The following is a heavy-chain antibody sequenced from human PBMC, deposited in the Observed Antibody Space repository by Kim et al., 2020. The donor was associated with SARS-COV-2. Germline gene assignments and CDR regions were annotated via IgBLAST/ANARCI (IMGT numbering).Heavy chain of an antibody. CDR1: GGSFSGYY. CDR2: INHSGST. V-gene: IGHV4-34*01. J-gene: IGHJ4*01. CDR3: ARGRGSSWYAPPYYFDY. D-gene: IGHD6-13*01. Sequence: SETLSLTCAVYGGSFSGYYWSWIRQPPGKGLEWIGEINHSGSTNYNPSLKSRVTISVDTSKNQFSLKLSSVTAADTAVYYCARGRGSSWYAPPYYFDYLG.